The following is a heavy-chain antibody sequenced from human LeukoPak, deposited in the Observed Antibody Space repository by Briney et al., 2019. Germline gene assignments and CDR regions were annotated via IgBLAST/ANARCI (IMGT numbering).Heavy chain of an antibody. CDR1: GYTFTSYG. CDR2: ISAYNGNT. J-gene: IGHJ4*02. CDR3: ARVPDRSYSSGWDSRLLFDY. V-gene: IGHV1-18*01. Sequence: GASVKVSCKASGYTFTSYGISWVRQAPGQGLEWMGWISAYNGNTNYAQKLQGRVTMTTDTSTSTAYMELRSLRSDDTAVYYCARVPDRSYSSGWDSRLLFDYWGQGTLVTVSS. D-gene: IGHD6-19*01.